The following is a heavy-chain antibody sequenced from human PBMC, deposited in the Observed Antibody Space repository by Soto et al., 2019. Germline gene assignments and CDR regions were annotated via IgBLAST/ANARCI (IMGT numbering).Heavy chain of an antibody. Sequence: QVHLVESGGGVVQPGGSLRLSCVASGFSFNAYAMHWVRLAPGKGLEWVAVTSSPQTHKYYADSVKGRFTISRDNSQNTLYLQMDSLRAEDTAVYYCARPLGAEVGGGLDYWGQGALVIVSS. D-gene: IGHD1-26*01. CDR3: ARPLGAEVGGGLDY. CDR2: TSSPQTHK. J-gene: IGHJ4*02. CDR1: GFSFNAYA. V-gene: IGHV3-30*04.